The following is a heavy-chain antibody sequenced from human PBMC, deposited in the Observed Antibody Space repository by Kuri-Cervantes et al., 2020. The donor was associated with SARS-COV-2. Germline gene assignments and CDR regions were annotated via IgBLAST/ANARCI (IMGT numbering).Heavy chain of an antibody. Sequence: GESLKISCAASGFTFSDYYMSWIRQAPGKGLEWVSCISSNNRYIYYADSVKGRFTISRDNAKNSLYLQMNSLRAEDTAVYYCARWAQTVFGVITASHFDFWGQGILVTVSS. V-gene: IGHV3-11*06. D-gene: IGHD3-3*01. CDR3: ARWAQTVFGVITASHFDF. CDR2: ISSNNRYI. CDR1: GFTFSDYY. J-gene: IGHJ4*02.